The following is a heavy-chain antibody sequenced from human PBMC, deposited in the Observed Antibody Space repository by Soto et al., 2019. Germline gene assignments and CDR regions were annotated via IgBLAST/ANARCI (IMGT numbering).Heavy chain of an antibody. D-gene: IGHD4-17*01. CDR1: GGSVSSGSYY. CDR2: IYYSGST. J-gene: IGHJ5*02. Sequence: QVQLQESGPGLVKPSEPLSLTGTVSGGSVSSGSYYWSWIRQPPGKGLEWIGYIYYSGSTNYNPSLKSRVTISVDTSKNQFSLKLSSVTAADTAVYYCARDYGDYHYNWFDPWGQGTLVTVSS. V-gene: IGHV4-61*01. CDR3: ARDYGDYHYNWFDP.